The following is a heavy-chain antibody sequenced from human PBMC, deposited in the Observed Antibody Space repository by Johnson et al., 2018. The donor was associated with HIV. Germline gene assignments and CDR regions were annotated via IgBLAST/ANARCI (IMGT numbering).Heavy chain of an antibody. V-gene: IGHV3-66*01. CDR1: GFTVSRNY. CDR3: ARGYILTGYSGVFDM. CDR2: IYSGGST. D-gene: IGHD3-9*01. Sequence: MLLVESGGGLVQPGGSLRLSCAASGFTVSRNYMSWVRQAPGKGLEWVSVIYSGGSTHYADSVKGRFTISRDNSKNTVYLQMNSLRAEDTAVYYCARGYILTGYSGVFDMWGQGTMVTVSS. J-gene: IGHJ3*02.